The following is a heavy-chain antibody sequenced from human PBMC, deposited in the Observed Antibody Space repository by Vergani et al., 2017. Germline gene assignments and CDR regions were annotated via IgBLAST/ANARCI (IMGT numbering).Heavy chain of an antibody. V-gene: IGHV4-59*12. CDR2: IYDSGDT. CDR1: GDSMNTYY. Sequence: QVQLQESGPGLVKPSETLSLTCSVSGDSMNTYYWTWIRQPPGKGLEWIGYIYDSGDTKYNPSLKSRVTMSLDTSKNQFSLKLSSVTAADTAVYYCARGVGGGYYYMDVWGKXP. D-gene: IGHD3-10*01. CDR3: ARGVGGGYYYMDV. J-gene: IGHJ6*03.